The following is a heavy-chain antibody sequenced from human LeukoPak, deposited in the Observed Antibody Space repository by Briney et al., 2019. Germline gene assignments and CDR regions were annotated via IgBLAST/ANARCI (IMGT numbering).Heavy chain of an antibody. V-gene: IGHV4-4*07. J-gene: IGHJ6*02. CDR3: ARDLIDIVVVPAARTYYYYGMDV. Sequence: PSETLSLTCTVSGGSISSYYWSWIRQPAGKGLEWIGRIYTGGSTNYNPSLKSRVTMSVDTSKNQFSLKLSSVTAADTAVYYCARDLIDIVVVPAARTYYYYGMDVWGQGTTVTVSS. D-gene: IGHD2-2*01. CDR2: IYTGGST. CDR1: GGSISSYY.